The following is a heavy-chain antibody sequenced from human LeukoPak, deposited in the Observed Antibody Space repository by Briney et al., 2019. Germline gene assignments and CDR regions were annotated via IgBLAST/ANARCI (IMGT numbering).Heavy chain of an antibody. D-gene: IGHD3-9*01. CDR3: ARSPDILTGEKFDY. CDR1: GYTFTSYG. CDR2: MNPKSGGT. J-gene: IGHJ4*02. Sequence: ASVKVSCKASGYTFTSYGISWVRQAPGQGLEWMGWMNPKSGGTNYAQKFEARVTMNRDTSISTAYMELSRLRFDDTAVYYCARSPDILTGEKFDYWGQGTLVTVSS. V-gene: IGHV1-2*02.